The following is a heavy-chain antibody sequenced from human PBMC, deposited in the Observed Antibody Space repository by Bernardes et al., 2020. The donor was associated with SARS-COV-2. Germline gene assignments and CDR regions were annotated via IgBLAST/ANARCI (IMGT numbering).Heavy chain of an antibody. CDR2: INHSGST. D-gene: IGHD3-3*01. CDR3: ARARGGLRFLEWLPRSPYMDV. CDR1: GGSFSGYY. Sequence: SETLSLTCAVYGGSFSGYYWSWIRQPPGQGLEWIGEINHSGSTNYNPSLKSRVTISVDTSKNQFSLKLSSVTAADTAVYYCARARGGLRFLEWLPRSPYMDVWGQGTTVTVSS. J-gene: IGHJ6*02. V-gene: IGHV4-34*01.